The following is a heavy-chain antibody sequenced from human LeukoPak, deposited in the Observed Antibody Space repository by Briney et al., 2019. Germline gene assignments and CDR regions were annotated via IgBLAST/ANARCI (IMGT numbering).Heavy chain of an antibody. D-gene: IGHD6-13*01. CDR2: INTSGGTT. J-gene: IGHJ4*02. CDR1: GFTFSSYA. V-gene: IGHV3-23*01. CDR3: AKGLISTWYDY. Sequence: GGSLRLSCAASGFTFSSYAMSWVRQAPGKGLEWVSVINTSGGTTYYADSVKGRFTISRDNSKNTLFLQMNSLRVEDTAVYYCAKGLISTWYDYWGQGTLVTVSS.